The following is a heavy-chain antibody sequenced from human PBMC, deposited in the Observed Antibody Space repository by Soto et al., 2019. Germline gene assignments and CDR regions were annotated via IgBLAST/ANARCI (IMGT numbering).Heavy chain of an antibody. CDR1: GGSFSGYY. CDR2: INHSGST. V-gene: IGHV4-34*01. J-gene: IGHJ4*02. CDR3: VRNLGIAARRWYLGHFDY. Sequence: SETLSLTCAVYGGSFSGYYWSWIRQPPGKGLEWIGEINHSGSTNYNPSLKSRVTISVDTSKNQFSLKLSSVTAADTAVYYCVRNLGIAARRWYLGHFDYWGQGTLVTVSS. D-gene: IGHD6-6*01.